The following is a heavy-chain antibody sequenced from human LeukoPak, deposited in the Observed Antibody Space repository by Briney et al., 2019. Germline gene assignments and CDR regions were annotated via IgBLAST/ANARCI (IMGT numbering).Heavy chain of an antibody. CDR3: ARHAGSPQLVLWAFDI. CDR1: GFTFGDYL. V-gene: IGHV3-49*03. J-gene: IGHJ3*02. Sequence: PGRSLRLSCTASGFTFGDYLMSWFRQAPGKGLEWIGFISGGTTEYAASVKGRFNISRDDSTSIAYLQMNSLTTEDTAVYYCARHAGSPQLVLWAFDIWGQGTMVTVSS. D-gene: IGHD6-13*01. CDR2: ISGGTT.